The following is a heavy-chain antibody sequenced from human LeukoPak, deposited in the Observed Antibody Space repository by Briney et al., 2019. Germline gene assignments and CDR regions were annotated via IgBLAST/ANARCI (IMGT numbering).Heavy chain of an antibody. Sequence: ASVKVSCKASGYTFTSYGISWVRQAPGQGLEWMGWISTYNGNTNYAQNLQDRVTMTEDTSTDTAYMELSSLRSEDTAVYYCATLQDIVVVPAAIHGSWGQGTLVTVSS. CDR1: GYTFTSYG. J-gene: IGHJ4*02. V-gene: IGHV1-18*01. CDR3: ATLQDIVVVPAAIHGS. CDR2: ISTYNGNT. D-gene: IGHD2-2*02.